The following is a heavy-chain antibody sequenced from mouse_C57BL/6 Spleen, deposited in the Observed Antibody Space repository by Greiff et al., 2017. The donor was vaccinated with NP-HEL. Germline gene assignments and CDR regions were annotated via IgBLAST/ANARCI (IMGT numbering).Heavy chain of an antibody. CDR2: IYPGDGDT. V-gene: IGHV1-82*01. CDR1: GYAFSSSW. Sequence: VKLMESGPELVKPGASVKISCKASGYAFSSSWMNWVKQRPGKGLEWIGRIYPGDGDTNYNGKFKGKATLTADKSSSTAYMQLSSLTSEDSAVYFCARTAQATSSWFAYWGQGTLVTVSA. CDR3: ARTAQATSSWFAY. J-gene: IGHJ3*01. D-gene: IGHD3-2*02.